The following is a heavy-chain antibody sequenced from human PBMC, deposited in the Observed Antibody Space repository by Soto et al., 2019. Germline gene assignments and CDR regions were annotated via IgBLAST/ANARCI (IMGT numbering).Heavy chain of an antibody. CDR3: AREEAGAFDI. CDR1: GVSMSSGGYY. Sequence: QVQLQESGPGLVKPSQTLSLTCTVSGVSMSSGGYYWTWIRQHPGKGLEWIGYTYYSGSTYYNPSVKIRLTTAVDTSKIQFSLRLSSVTAADTAVYYCAREEAGAFDIWGQGTMVTVSS. CDR2: TYYSGST. J-gene: IGHJ3*02. V-gene: IGHV4-31*03. D-gene: IGHD3-10*01.